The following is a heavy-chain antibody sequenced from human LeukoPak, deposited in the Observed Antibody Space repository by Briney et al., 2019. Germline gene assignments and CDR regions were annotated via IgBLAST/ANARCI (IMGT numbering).Heavy chain of an antibody. D-gene: IGHD5-24*01. CDR2: INHSGST. J-gene: IGHJ4*02. CDR3: VRGRDGYNPYYLDY. Sequence: SGTLSLTCAVYRGSFSGYYWSWIREPPGKGLEWIGEINHSGSTNYNPSLKSRVTISVDTYKNQFSLKLSSVTAADTAVYYCVRGRDGYNPYYLDYWGQGTLVTVSS. V-gene: IGHV4-34*01. CDR1: RGSFSGYY.